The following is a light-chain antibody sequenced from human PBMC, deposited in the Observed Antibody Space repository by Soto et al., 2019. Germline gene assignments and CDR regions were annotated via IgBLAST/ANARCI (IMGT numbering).Light chain of an antibody. CDR2: DAS. CDR1: QSISNY. J-gene: IGKJ1*01. V-gene: IGKV3-11*01. CDR3: QLRSNWPPTWT. Sequence: EIVLTQSPATLSLSPGERATLSCRASQSISNYLAWYHHKPGQAPRLLIYDASTRATGIPARFSGSGSGTDFSLTISSLEPEDFAVYFCQLRSNWPPTWTFGQGTKVEVK.